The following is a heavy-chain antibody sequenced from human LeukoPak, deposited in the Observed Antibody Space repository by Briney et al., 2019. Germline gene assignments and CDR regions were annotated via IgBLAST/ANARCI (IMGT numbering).Heavy chain of an antibody. Sequence: AAVKVSCKASGYTFTGYYIHWVRQAPVQGLEWMGWISAYNGNTNYAQKLQGRVTMTTDTSTSTAYMELRSLRSDDTAVYYCARKQGGAGDYWGQGTLVTVSS. CDR3: ARKQGGAGDY. D-gene: IGHD3-16*01. V-gene: IGHV1-18*04. CDR2: ISAYNGNT. CDR1: GYTFTGYY. J-gene: IGHJ4*02.